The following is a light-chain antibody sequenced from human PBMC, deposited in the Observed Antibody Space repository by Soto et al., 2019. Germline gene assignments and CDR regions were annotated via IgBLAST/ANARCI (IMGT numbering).Light chain of an antibody. V-gene: IGKV4-1*01. J-gene: IGKJ4*01. CDR2: WAS. CDR1: QNILYSSNNKNY. CDR3: QQYYSTPLT. Sequence: DIVMTQSPDSLAVSLGERATIDCRSSQNILYSSNNKNYLAWYQQKPGQPPKLLIYWASTRESGVPDRFSGSGSGTDFTLTISSLQAEDVAVYYCQQYYSTPLTFDGGTNVEIK.